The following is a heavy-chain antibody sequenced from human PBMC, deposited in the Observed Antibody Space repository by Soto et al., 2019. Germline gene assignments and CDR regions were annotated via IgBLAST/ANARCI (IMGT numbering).Heavy chain of an antibody. CDR3: ARDPDSSGYYGDY. Sequence: RGGSLRLSCAASGFTFSSYAMHWVRQAPGKGLEWVAVISYDGSNKYYADSVKGRFTISRDNSKNTLYLQMNSLRAEDTAVYYCARDPDSSGYYGDYWGQGTLVTVSS. CDR2: ISYDGSNK. J-gene: IGHJ4*02. CDR1: GFTFSSYA. D-gene: IGHD3-22*01. V-gene: IGHV3-30-3*01.